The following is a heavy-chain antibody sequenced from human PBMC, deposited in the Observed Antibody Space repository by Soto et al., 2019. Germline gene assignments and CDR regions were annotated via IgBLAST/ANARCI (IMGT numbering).Heavy chain of an antibody. D-gene: IGHD1-26*01. Sequence: QVQLVESGGGVVQPGRSLRLSCAASGFTFRSYGMHWVRQAPGKGLEWVAVIWYDGSNKYYADSVKGRFTIARDNSKNTLYLQMNSLRAEETAVYYCARDQGVGAKDYWGQGTLVTVSS. CDR3: ARDQGVGAKDY. CDR2: IWYDGSNK. J-gene: IGHJ4*02. CDR1: GFTFRSYG. V-gene: IGHV3-33*01.